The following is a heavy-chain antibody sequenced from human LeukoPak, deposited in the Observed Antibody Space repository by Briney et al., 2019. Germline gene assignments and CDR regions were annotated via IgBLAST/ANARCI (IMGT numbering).Heavy chain of an antibody. Sequence: GGSLRLSCAASGFTSSNYWMSWVRQAPGKGLEWVASIKQDGSEKYYVDSVKGRFTISRDNAKNSLYLQMNSLRAEDTAVYYCVRDRRYSSSWYPYWGQGTLVTVSS. V-gene: IGHV3-7*01. J-gene: IGHJ4*02. CDR3: VRDRRYSSSWYPY. CDR1: GFTSSNYW. CDR2: IKQDGSEK. D-gene: IGHD6-13*01.